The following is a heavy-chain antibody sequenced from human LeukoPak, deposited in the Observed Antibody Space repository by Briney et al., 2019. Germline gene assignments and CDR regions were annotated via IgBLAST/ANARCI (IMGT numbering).Heavy chain of an antibody. CDR3: AGNPNGDLYWYFDL. CDR1: GYTFTSYD. CDR2: MNPNSGNT. D-gene: IGHD4-17*01. Sequence: ASVKVSCKASGYTFTSYDINWVRQATGQGLEWMGWMNPNSGNTGYAQKFQCRVTMTRNTSISTAYMELSSLRSEDTAVYYCAGNPNGDLYWYFDLWGRGTLVTVSS. J-gene: IGHJ2*01. V-gene: IGHV1-8*01.